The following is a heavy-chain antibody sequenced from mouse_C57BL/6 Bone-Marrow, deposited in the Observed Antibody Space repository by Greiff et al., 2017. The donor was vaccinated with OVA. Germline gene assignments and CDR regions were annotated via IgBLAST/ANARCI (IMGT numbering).Heavy chain of an antibody. CDR3: ARIYYGSSYAMDY. J-gene: IGHJ4*01. CDR1: GFTFTDYY. V-gene: IGHV7-3*01. Sequence: EVKVVESGGGLVQPGGSLSLSCAASGFTFTDYYMSWVRQPPGKALEWLGFVRNKANGYTTEYSASVKGRFTISRDNSQSILYLQMNALRAEDSATYYCARIYYGSSYAMDYWGQGTSVTVSS. D-gene: IGHD1-1*01. CDR2: VRNKANGYTT.